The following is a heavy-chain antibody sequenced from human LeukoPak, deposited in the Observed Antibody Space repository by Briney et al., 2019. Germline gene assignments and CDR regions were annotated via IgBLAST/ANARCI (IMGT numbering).Heavy chain of an antibody. V-gene: IGHV3-30*18. D-gene: IGHD6-19*01. CDR3: AKDTGSGWYFAPYYYYGMDV. CDR2: ISYDGSNK. CDR1: GFTFSSYG. J-gene: IGHJ6*02. Sequence: GGSLRLSCAASGFTFSSYGMHWVRQAPGKGLEWVAVISYDGSNKYYADSVKGRFTISRDNSKNTLYLQMNSLRAEDTAVYYCAKDTGSGWYFAPYYYYGMDVWGQGTTATVSS.